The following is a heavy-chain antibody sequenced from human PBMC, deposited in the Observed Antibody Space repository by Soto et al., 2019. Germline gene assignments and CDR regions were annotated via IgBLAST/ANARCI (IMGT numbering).Heavy chain of an antibody. V-gene: IGHV3-30-3*01. CDR2: ISYDGSNK. Sequence: QVQLVESGGGVVQPGRSLRLSCAASGFTFSSYAMHWVRQAPGKGLEWVAVISYDGSNKYYADSVKGRFTISRDNSKNTLYLQMNSRRAEDTAVYYCARDSFDYWGQGTLVTVSS. J-gene: IGHJ4*02. CDR3: ARDSFDY. CDR1: GFTFSSYA.